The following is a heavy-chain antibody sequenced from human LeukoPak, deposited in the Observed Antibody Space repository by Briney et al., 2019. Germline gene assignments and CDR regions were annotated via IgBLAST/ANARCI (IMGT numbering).Heavy chain of an antibody. J-gene: IGHJ6*03. V-gene: IGHV4-59*12. CDR2: IYYSGST. Sequence: SETLSLTCTVSGGSISSYYWSWIRQPPGKGLEWIGYIYYSGSTNYNPSLKSRVTISVDTSKNQFSLNLSSVTAADTAVYYCAREAATEPHYYYYMDVWGKGTTVTVSS. D-gene: IGHD1-14*01. CDR3: AREAATEPHYYYYMDV. CDR1: GGSISSYY.